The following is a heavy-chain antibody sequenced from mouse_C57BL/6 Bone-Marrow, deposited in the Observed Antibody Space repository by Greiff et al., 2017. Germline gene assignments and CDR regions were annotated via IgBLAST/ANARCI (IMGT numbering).Heavy chain of an antibody. CDR2: IYPGSGST. CDR1: GYTFTSYW. J-gene: IGHJ4*01. Sequence: QVQLKQPGAELVKPGASVKMSCKASGYTFTSYWITWVKQRPGQGLEWIGDIYPGSGSTNYNEKFKSKATLTVDTSSSTAYMQLSSLTSEDSAVYYCARYRQLRPYYYAMDYGGQGTSGTGSS. V-gene: IGHV1-55*01. CDR3: ARYRQLRPYYYAMDY. D-gene: IGHD3-2*02.